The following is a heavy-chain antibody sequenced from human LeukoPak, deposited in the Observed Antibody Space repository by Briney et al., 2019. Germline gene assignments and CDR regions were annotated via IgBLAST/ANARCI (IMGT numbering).Heavy chain of an antibody. Sequence: GASVKVSCKASGCTFSSSAISWVRQAPGQGLEWMGGIIPIFGTANYAQRFQGRVTITTDESTSTAYMELSSLRSEDTAVYYCARDVVGALDYWGQGTLVTVSS. CDR2: IIPIFGTA. V-gene: IGHV1-69*05. CDR3: ARDVVGALDY. CDR1: GCTFSSSA. D-gene: IGHD1-26*01. J-gene: IGHJ4*02.